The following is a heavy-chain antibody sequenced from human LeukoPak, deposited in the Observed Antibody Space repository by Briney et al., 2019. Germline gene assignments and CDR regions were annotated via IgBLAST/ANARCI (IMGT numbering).Heavy chain of an antibody. V-gene: IGHV4-4*07. D-gene: IGHD2-2*01. CDR3: ARDRERCSSTRCGFYHMDV. CDR1: GGSISNYY. Sequence: SETLSLTCTVSGGSISNYYWSWIRQPAGKGLEWIGHIYFSGTTNYNPSLKSRVTMSVDTSKNQFSLKLSSVTAADTAVYYCARDRERCSSTRCGFYHMDVWGKGTTVTVSS. CDR2: IYFSGTT. J-gene: IGHJ6*03.